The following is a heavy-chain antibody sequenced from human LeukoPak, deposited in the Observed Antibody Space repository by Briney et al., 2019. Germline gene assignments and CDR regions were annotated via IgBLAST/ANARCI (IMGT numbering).Heavy chain of an antibody. Sequence: GGSLRLSCAASGFSVSSNHMSWVRQAPGKGLEWVSVIYSSGNTHYADSVKGRFTISRDNSKNTLYLQMNSLRAEDTAVYYCASSAGALIDCWGQGTLVIVSS. D-gene: IGHD6-19*01. V-gene: IGHV3-66*01. CDR2: IYSSGNT. J-gene: IGHJ4*02. CDR3: ASSAGALIDC. CDR1: GFSVSSNH.